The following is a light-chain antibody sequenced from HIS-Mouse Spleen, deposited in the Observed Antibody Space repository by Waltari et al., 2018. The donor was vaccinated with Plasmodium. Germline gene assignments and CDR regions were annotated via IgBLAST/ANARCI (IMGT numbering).Light chain of an antibody. CDR3: MQGTHWPPGSLT. J-gene: IGKJ4*01. Sequence: DVVMTQSPLSLPVTLGQPASISCRSRQSLVHSDGNTYLNWFQQRPGQSPRRLIYKVSNRDSGVPDRFSGSGSGTDFTLKISRVEAEDVGVYYCMQGTHWPPGSLTFGGGTKVEIK. CDR1: QSLVHSDGNTY. V-gene: IGKV2-30*02. CDR2: KVS.